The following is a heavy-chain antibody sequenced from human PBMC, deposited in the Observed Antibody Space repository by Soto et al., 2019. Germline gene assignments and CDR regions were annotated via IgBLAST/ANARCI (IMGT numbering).Heavy chain of an antibody. CDR1: GFTFSSYA. D-gene: IGHD4-4*01. CDR3: ARPLWSNDYNWGYFDL. CDR2: ISYDGSNK. V-gene: IGHV3-30-3*01. Sequence: QVQLVESGGGVVQPGRSLRLSCAASGFTFSSYAMHWVRQAPGKGLEWVAVISYDGSNKYYTDSVKCRFTISRDNSKNTLYLQMNSMRTEDTAVYYCARPLWSNDYNWGYFDLWGRGALVTVSS. J-gene: IGHJ2*01.